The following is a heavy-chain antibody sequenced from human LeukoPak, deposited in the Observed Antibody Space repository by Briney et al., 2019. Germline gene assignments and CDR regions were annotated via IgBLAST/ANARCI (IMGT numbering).Heavy chain of an antibody. D-gene: IGHD3-22*01. CDR3: ARDQLQYDSSGYLD. V-gene: IGHV1-2*02. CDR1: GYTFTSYG. Sequence: GASVKVSCKASGYTFTSYGISWVRQAPGQGLEWMGWINPNSGGTNYAQKFQGRVTMTRDTSISTAYMELSRLRSDDTAVYYCARDQLQYDSSGYLDWGQGTLVTVSS. J-gene: IGHJ4*02. CDR2: INPNSGGT.